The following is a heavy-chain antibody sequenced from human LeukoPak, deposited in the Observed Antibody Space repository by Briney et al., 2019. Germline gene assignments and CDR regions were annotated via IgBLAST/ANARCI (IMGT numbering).Heavy chain of an antibody. J-gene: IGHJ4*02. D-gene: IGHD3-22*01. CDR3: VRNRGAYYYDTGY. Sequence: GGSLRLSCAVSGFAVSSNYMTWVRQAPGKGLEWVSVIYSGGDKYYADSVKGGFTISRDNSKNTLYLQMNSLRAEDTAVYYCVRNRGAYYYDTGYWGQGTLVTVSS. V-gene: IGHV3-66*01. CDR1: GFAVSSNY. CDR2: IYSGGDK.